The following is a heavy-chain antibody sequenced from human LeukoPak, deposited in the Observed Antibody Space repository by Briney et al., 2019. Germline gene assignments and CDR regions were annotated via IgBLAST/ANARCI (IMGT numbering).Heavy chain of an antibody. CDR1: GFTFVRYS. CDR3: ASIRGYCSSIMCYGV. CDR2: ISGSRGST. V-gene: IGHV3-23*01. D-gene: IGHD2-2*01. Sequence: SGGSLRLSSAVAGFTFVRYSMRWVRPAARKGLEWVASISGSRGSTYYADSVKRRCTISRDKSKNTLYLQMNSLRAEDTAVYYCASIRGYCSSIMCYGVWGQGTMVTVSS. J-gene: IGHJ3*01.